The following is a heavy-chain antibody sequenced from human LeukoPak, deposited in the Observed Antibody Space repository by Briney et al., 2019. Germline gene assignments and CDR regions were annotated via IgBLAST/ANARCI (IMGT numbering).Heavy chain of an antibody. J-gene: IGHJ4*02. CDR1: GGSFSGYY. CDR2: INHSGST. D-gene: IGHD5-12*01. V-gene: IGHV4-34*01. Sequence: SETLSLTCAVYGGSFSGYYWSWIRQPPGKGLEWIGEINHSGSTYYNPSLKSRVTISVDRSKNQFSLKLSSVTAADTAVYYCASYEGRFDYWGQGTLVTVSS. CDR3: ASYEGRFDY.